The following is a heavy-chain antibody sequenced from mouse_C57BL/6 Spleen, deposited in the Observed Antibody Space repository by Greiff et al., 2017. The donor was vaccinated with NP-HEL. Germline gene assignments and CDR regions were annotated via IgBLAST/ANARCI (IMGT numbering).Heavy chain of an antibody. CDR2: INPSTGGT. J-gene: IGHJ2*01. D-gene: IGHD2-5*01. Sequence: EVQLQQSGPELVKPGASVKISCKASGYSFTGYYMNWVKQSPEKSLEWIGEINPSTGGTTYNQKFKAKATLTVDKSSSTAYMQLKSLTSEDSAVYYCAKSLSYYSNSFDYWGQGTTLTVSS. V-gene: IGHV1-42*01. CDR3: AKSLSYYSNSFDY. CDR1: GYSFTGYY.